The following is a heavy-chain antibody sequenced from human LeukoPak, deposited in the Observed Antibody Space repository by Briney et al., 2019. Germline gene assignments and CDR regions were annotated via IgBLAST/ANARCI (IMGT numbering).Heavy chain of an antibody. CDR2: IWRDGSNE. CDR3: ARDFGARPFDI. D-gene: IGHD3-10*01. CDR1: GFTFSAYG. Sequence: GGPLRLSCAASGFTFSAYGIHWVRQAPGKGLEWVAVIWRDGSNENYPDSVKGRFTISRDNSKNTLFLQMNSLRTEDTAVYYCARDFGARPFDIWGQGTMVTVSS. J-gene: IGHJ3*02. V-gene: IGHV3-33*01.